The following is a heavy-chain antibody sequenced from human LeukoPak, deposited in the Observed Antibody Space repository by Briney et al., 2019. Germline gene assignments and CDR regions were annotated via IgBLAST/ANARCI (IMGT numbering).Heavy chain of an antibody. CDR3: AKDSGIAAAVPWFDP. CDR2: ISSSSSYI. CDR1: GSTFSSYS. Sequence: GGSLRLSCAASGSTFSSYSMNWVRQAPGKGLEWVSSISSSSSYIYYADSVKGRFTISRDNAKNSLYLQMNSLRAEDTALYYCAKDSGIAAAVPWFDPWGQGTLVTVSS. J-gene: IGHJ5*02. D-gene: IGHD6-13*01. V-gene: IGHV3-21*04.